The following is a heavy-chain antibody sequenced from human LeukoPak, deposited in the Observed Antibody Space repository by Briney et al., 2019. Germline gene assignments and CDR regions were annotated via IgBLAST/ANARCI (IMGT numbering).Heavy chain of an antibody. CDR2: IKADGSEI. J-gene: IGHJ4*02. CDR1: AFTFSNYW. Sequence: GGSMRLSCAASAFTFSNYWMSWVRQAPGEGLEWVANIKADGSEINYVDSVKGRFTISRDNAKNSLYLQMNSLRVDDTAVYYCARDRGYSTFDYWGQGTLVTVSS. V-gene: IGHV3-7*01. CDR3: ARDRGYSTFDY. D-gene: IGHD4-23*01.